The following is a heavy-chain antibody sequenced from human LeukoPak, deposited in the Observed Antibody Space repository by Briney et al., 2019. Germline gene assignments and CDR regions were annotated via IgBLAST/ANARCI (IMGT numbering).Heavy chain of an antibody. CDR3: ARDASSLYSNPQDDAFDI. D-gene: IGHD3-16*01. Sequence: ASVKVSCKASGYTFTSYGISWVRQAPGQGLEWMGWISAYNGNTNYAQKLQGRVTMTTDTSTSTAYMELRSLRSDDTAVYYCARDASSLYSNPQDDAFDIWGQGTMVTVSS. V-gene: IGHV1-18*01. CDR1: GYTFTSYG. J-gene: IGHJ3*02. CDR2: ISAYNGNT.